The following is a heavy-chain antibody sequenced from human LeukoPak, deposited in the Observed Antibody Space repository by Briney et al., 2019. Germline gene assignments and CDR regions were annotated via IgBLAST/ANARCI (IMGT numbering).Heavy chain of an antibody. CDR3: ASRKLGNDY. CDR1: GGSVSDYY. J-gene: IGHJ4*02. CDR2: IYHTGST. V-gene: IGHV4-59*02. Sequence: SETPSLTCTISGGSVSDYYWSWIRQSPGKGLEWIGYIYHTGSTSYSPSLKSRVTISADTSQNQFSLKLSSVTAADTAVYYCASRKLGNDYWGQGTLVTVSS. D-gene: IGHD7-27*01.